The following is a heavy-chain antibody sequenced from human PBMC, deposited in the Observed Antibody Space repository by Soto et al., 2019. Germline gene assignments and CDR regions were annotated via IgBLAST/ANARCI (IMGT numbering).Heavy chain of an antibody. V-gene: IGHV1-69*01. CDR2: IIPIFGTA. J-gene: IGHJ4*02. D-gene: IGHD3-22*01. Sequence: QVQLVQSGAEVKKPGSSVKVSCKASGGTFSSYAISWVRQAPGQGLEWMGGIIPIFGTANYAQKFQGRVTITADESTSTDYMELSSLISDDKAVYYCAREGASGSHIGYWGQGTLVTVSS. CDR1: GGTFSSYA. CDR3: AREGASGSHIGY.